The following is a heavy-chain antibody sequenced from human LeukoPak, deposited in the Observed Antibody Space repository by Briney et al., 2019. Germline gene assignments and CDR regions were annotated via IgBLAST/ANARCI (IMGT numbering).Heavy chain of an antibody. CDR3: AKDTSRIAAAGGFDY. Sequence: GGSLRLSCAASGFTFSSYAMSWVRQAPGKGLEWVSAISGSGGSTYYADSVKGRSTISRDNSKNTLYLQMNSLRAEDTAVYYCAKDTSRIAAAGGFDYWGQGTLVTVSS. J-gene: IGHJ4*02. CDR2: ISGSGGST. D-gene: IGHD6-13*01. V-gene: IGHV3-23*01. CDR1: GFTFSSYA.